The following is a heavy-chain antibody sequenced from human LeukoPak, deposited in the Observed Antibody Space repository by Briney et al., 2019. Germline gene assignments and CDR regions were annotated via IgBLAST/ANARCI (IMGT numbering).Heavy chain of an antibody. CDR3: SFNLGSGSYAFDI. J-gene: IGHJ3*02. Sequence: SETLSLTCGVSGGSIINNNYYWGWIRQPPGKGLEWIGSIYYGGSTYYSPSLKSRVTISLDTSKHQFSLKLSSVTAADTAVYYCSFNLGSGSYAFDIWGQGTMVTVSS. D-gene: IGHD3-10*01. CDR1: GGSIINNNYY. CDR2: IYYGGST. V-gene: IGHV4-39*07.